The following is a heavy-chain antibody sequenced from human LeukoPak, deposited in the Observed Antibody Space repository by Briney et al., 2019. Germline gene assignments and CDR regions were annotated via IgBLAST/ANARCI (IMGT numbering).Heavy chain of an antibody. CDR2: ISWNSGSI. CDR3: ARIGYRSSTLDY. Sequence: SLRLSCAASGFTFDDYAMHWVRQAPEKGLEWVSGISWNSGSIGYADSVKGRFTISRDNAKNSLYLQMNSLRAEDTAVYYCARIGYRSSTLDYRGQGTLVAVSS. CDR1: GFTFDDYA. J-gene: IGHJ4*02. V-gene: IGHV3-9*01. D-gene: IGHD6-6*01.